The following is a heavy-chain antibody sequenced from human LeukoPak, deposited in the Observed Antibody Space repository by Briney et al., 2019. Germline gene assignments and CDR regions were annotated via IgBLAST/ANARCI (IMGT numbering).Heavy chain of an antibody. CDR3: AGLSITIFGVADY. D-gene: IGHD3-3*01. CDR2: IYYSGST. J-gene: IGHJ4*02. V-gene: IGHV4-61*01. CDR1: GYSISSGYY. Sequence: KPSETLSLTCAVSGYSISSGYYWSWIRQPPGKGLEWIGYIYYSGSTNYNPSLKSRVTISVDTSKSQFSLRLSSVTAADTAVYYCAGLSITIFGVADYWGQGTLVTVSS.